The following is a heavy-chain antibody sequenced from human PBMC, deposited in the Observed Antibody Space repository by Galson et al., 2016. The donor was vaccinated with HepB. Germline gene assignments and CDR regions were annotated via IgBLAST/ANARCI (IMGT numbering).Heavy chain of an antibody. V-gene: IGHV3-53*01. D-gene: IGHD3-10*01. Sequence: SLRLSCAASGLTVSSNYMGWVRQAPGKGLEWVSIIYSGGSTYYADSAKGRFTISRDNSKNTLYLQMNSLRAEDTAVYYCVCRRKWFGELSDYWGQGTLVTVSS. CDR1: GLTVSSNY. CDR2: IYSGGST. J-gene: IGHJ4*02. CDR3: VCRRKWFGELSDY.